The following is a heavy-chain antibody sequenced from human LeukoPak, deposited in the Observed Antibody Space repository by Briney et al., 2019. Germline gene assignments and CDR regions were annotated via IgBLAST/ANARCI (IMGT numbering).Heavy chain of an antibody. J-gene: IGHJ4*02. CDR2: INPSGGCT. CDR3: ARGLYGAYVKLDY. Sequence: ASVKVSCKASGYTFTNDYMHWVRQAPGQGLEWMGMINPSGGCTIYAQQFQGRVTITRDMSTTTVYVEVSSLGSEDTAVYYCARGLYGAYVKLDYWGQGTLVTVSS. CDR1: GYTFTNDY. V-gene: IGHV1-46*01. D-gene: IGHD4/OR15-4a*01.